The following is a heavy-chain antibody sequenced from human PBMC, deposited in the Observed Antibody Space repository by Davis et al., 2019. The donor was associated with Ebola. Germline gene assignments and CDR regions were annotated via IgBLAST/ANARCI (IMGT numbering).Heavy chain of an antibody. CDR1: GGSISPSYY. V-gene: IGHV4-39*01. CDR2: ISYSGNT. J-gene: IGHJ4*02. CDR3: ARTMVRGVILLY. D-gene: IGHD3-10*01. Sequence: PSETLSLTCTVSGGSISPSYYWGWIRQPPGKGLEWIGGISYSGNTYYKSSLKSRLTISVDTSKNQFSLKLSSVTAADTAVYYCARTMVRGVILLYWGQGTLVTVSS.